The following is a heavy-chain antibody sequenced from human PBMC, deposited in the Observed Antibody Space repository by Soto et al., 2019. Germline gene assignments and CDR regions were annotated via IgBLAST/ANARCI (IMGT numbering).Heavy chain of an antibody. CDR1: GYSFTNYW. CDR3: ASQDSGSYYGYFDD. J-gene: IGHJ4*02. V-gene: IGHV5-51*01. D-gene: IGHD1-26*01. Sequence: GESLKISCKGSGYSFTNYWIGWVRQMPGKGLEWMGIIYPGDSETKYSPSFQGQVTISADKSISTVYLQWRSLKASDTAMYYCASQDSGSYYGYFDDWGQGTLVTVAA. CDR2: IYPGDSET.